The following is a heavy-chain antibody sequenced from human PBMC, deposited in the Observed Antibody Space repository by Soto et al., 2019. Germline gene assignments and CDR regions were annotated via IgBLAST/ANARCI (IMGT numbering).Heavy chain of an antibody. D-gene: IGHD4-17*01. V-gene: IGHV4-59*01. J-gene: IGHJ3*02. Sequence: LSLTCTVSGGSISSYYWSWIRQPPGKGLEWIGYIYYSGSTNYNPSLKSRVTISVDTSKDQFSLKLSSVTAADTAVYYCAKDYGDYVGAFDIWGQGTMVT. CDR1: GGSISSYY. CDR3: AKDYGDYVGAFDI. CDR2: IYYSGST.